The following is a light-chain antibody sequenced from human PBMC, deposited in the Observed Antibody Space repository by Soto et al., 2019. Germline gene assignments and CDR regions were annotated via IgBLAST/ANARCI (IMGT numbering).Light chain of an antibody. CDR1: SSVFGNYNL. CDR2: EVN. V-gene: IGLV2-23*02. CDR3: CSFTSSNTHV. J-gene: IGLJ1*01. Sequence: QSVLTQPASVSGSPGQSITISCTGTSSVFGNYNLVSWYQQHPGKVPKLILFEVNKRPSGVSGRFSGSKSGNTASLTISGLQAEDGADYYCCSFTSSNTHVFGTGTKVTAL.